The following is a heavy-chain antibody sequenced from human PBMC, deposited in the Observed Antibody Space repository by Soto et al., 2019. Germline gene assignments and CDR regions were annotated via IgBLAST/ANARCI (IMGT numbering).Heavy chain of an antibody. CDR2: INHSGST. J-gene: IGHJ6*03. Sequence: PSETLSLTCAVYGGSFSGYYWSWIRQHPGKGLEWIGEINHSGSTNYNPSLKSRVTISVDTSKNQFSLKLSSVTAADTAVYYCARGRSGIAARPRVYYMDVWGKGTTVTVSS. CDR1: GGSFSGYY. D-gene: IGHD6-6*01. CDR3: ARGRSGIAARPRVYYMDV. V-gene: IGHV4-34*01.